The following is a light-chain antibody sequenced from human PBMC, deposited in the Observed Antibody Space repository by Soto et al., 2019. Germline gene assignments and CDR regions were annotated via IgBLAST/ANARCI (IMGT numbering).Light chain of an antibody. CDR3: QQYYSTPPYT. CDR2: WAS. J-gene: IGKJ2*01. Sequence: DIVMTQSPDSLAVSLGERATINCQSSQRVLYSSNTKNYLAWYQQKPGQPPKLLIYWASTRESGVPDRFSGSGSGTDFTLTISSLQAEDVAVYYCQQYYSTPPYTFGQGTKLEIK. CDR1: QRVLYSSNTKNY. V-gene: IGKV4-1*01.